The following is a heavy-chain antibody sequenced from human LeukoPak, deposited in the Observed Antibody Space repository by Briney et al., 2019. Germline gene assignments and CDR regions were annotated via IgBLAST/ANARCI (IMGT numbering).Heavy chain of an antibody. V-gene: IGHV3-23*01. J-gene: IGHJ6*02. CDR3: AKYPHFDYWSGYDYYMDV. CDR2: ISGSGSRT. D-gene: IGHD3-3*01. Sequence: GGSLRLSCVASGFIPDTYALTWVRQTPVKGLEWVASISGSGSRTYYPAPVKGRSTISSDNSNHTLFLQISSLTAEATATYYCAKYPHFDYWSGYDYYMDVWGQGAAVTVSS. CDR1: GFIPDTYA.